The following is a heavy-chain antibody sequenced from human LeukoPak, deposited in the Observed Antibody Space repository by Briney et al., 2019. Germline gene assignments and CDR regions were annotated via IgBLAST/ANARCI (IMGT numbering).Heavy chain of an antibody. J-gene: IGHJ4*02. CDR3: AHFCGDCFDY. D-gene: IGHD3-3*01. Sequence: SGPTLVNPTQTLTLTCTFSGFSLNTNEMGVGWIRQPPGKALEWLSLIYWDDDKRYSPSLKSRLTITKDTSKNQVVLTLTNMDPVDTATYYCAHFCGDCFDYWGQGTRVTVSS. V-gene: IGHV2-5*02. CDR1: GFSLNTNEMG. CDR2: IYWDDDK.